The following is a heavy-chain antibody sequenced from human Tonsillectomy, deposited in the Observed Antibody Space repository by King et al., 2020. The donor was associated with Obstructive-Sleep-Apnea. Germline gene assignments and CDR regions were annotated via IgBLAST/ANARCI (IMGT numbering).Heavy chain of an antibody. CDR2: ISWNSGSI. CDR1: GFTFDDYA. J-gene: IGHJ4*02. D-gene: IGHD6-13*01. CDR3: AQDTRAHPSGSSFFPWNY. V-gene: IGHV3-9*01. Sequence: EVQLVESGGGLVQPGRSLRLSCAASGFTFDDYAMHWVRQAPGKGLEWVSGISWNSGSIGYADSVKGRFTISRDNAKNSLYLQMNSLRAEDTALYYCAQDTRAHPSGSSFFPWNYWGQGTLVTVSS.